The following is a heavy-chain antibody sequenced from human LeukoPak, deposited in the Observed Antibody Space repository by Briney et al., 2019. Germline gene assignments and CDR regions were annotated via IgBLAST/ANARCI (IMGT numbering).Heavy chain of an antibody. J-gene: IGHJ5*02. CDR3: ARARLLLWFGSNWFDP. CDR1: GGTFSSYA. D-gene: IGHD3-10*01. V-gene: IGHV1-69*01. Sequence: GASVKVSCKASGGTFSSYAISWVRQAPGQGLEWMGGIIPIFGTANYAQKFQGRVTITADESTSTAYMELSSLRSEDTAVYYCARARLLLWFGSNWFDPWGQGTLVTVSS. CDR2: IIPIFGTA.